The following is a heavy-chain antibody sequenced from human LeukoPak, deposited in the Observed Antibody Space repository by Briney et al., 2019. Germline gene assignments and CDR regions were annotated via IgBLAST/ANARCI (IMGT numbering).Heavy chain of an antibody. CDR1: GFTVSSNY. CDR2: IYSGGST. Sequence: GGSLRLSCAASGFTVSSNYMSWVRQAPGKGLEWVSVIYSGGSTYYAASVKGRFTISRDNSKNTLYLKMNSLRAEDTAVYYCARDLRGSGSYSFDYWGQGTLVTVSS. J-gene: IGHJ4*02. D-gene: IGHD3-10*01. V-gene: IGHV3-53*01. CDR3: ARDLRGSGSYSFDY.